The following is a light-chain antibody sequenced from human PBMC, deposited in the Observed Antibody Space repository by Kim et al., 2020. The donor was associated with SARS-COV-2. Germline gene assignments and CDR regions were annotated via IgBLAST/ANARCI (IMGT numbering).Light chain of an antibody. CDR2: STN. CDR1: TGAVTSGHY. J-gene: IGLJ3*02. V-gene: IGLV7-43*01. CDR3: LLFYGGGLRV. Sequence: GGTVTLTCASSTGAVTSGHYPSWFQQKPGQAPRALIYSTNSKHSWTPARFSGSLLGGKAALTLSGVQPEDEADYYCLLFYGGGLRVFGGGTQLTVL.